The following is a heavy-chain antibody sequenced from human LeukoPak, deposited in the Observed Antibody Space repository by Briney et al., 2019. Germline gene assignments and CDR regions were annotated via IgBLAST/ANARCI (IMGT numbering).Heavy chain of an antibody. CDR2: IYWNNDN. J-gene: IGHJ4*02. D-gene: IGHD4-17*01. Sequence: ESGPTLVKPTQSLTLTCTFSGFSLTTSGVGLGWIRQRPGKALEWLALIYWNNDNPYNPSLKTRLTITKDTSKNQVVLIMANMDPVDTATYYCAHYGDYRFLYYFDYWGQGTPVTVSS. V-gene: IGHV2-5*01. CDR1: GFSLTTSGVG. CDR3: AHYGDYRFLYYFDY.